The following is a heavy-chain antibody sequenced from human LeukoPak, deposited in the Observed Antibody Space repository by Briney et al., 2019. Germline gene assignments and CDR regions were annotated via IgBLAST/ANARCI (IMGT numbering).Heavy chain of an antibody. Sequence: PSETLSLTCTVSGGSISSGDYYWSWIRQHPGKGLEWIGYIYYSGSTYYNPSLKSRVTISVDTSKNQFSLKLSSVTAADTAIYYCARDHTETSSLNFRNYYYYGMDIWGQGTTVIVSS. J-gene: IGHJ6*02. CDR1: GGSISSGDYY. CDR2: IYYSGST. CDR3: ARDHTETSSLNFRNYYYYGMDI. D-gene: IGHD4-11*01. V-gene: IGHV4-31*03.